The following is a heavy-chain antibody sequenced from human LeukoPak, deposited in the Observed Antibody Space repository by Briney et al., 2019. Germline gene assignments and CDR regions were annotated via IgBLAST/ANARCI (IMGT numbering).Heavy chain of an antibody. CDR2: INHSGST. D-gene: IGHD3-10*01. J-gene: IGHJ4*02. V-gene: IGHV4-34*01. Sequence: SETLSLTCPVYGGSFSGYYWSWIRQPPGKGLEWIGEINHSGSTNYNPSLKSRVTISVDTSKNQFSLKLSSVTAADTAVYYCARQGAMVRGVIGNWGQGTLVTVSS. CDR3: ARQGAMVRGVIGN. CDR1: GGSFSGYY.